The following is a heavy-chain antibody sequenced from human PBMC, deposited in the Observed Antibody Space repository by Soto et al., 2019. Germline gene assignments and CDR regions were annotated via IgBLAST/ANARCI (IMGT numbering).Heavy chain of an antibody. CDR2: INHSGST. CDR1: GGSFSGYY. J-gene: IGHJ6*03. V-gene: IGHV4-34*01. D-gene: IGHD3-10*01. Sequence: SETLSLTCAVYGGSFSGYYWSWIRQPPGKGLEWIGEINHSGSTNYNPSLKSRVTISVDTSKNQFSLKLSSVTAADTAVYYCARAGGFTMVRGAPISGQYYYYMDVWGKGTTVTVSS. CDR3: ARAGGFTMVRGAPISGQYYYYMDV.